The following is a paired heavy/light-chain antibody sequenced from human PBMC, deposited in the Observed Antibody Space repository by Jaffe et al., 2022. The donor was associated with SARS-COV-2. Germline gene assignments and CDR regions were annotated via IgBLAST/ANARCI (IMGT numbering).Heavy chain of an antibody. V-gene: IGHV3-11*01. Sequence: QVQVVESGGGLVKPGGSLRLSCAASGFIFSDYYMTWIRQAPGKGLEWVSYISSSAYTIHYADSVKGRFTISRDNAKKSLYLQMNSLRAEDTAVYYCARAVGYCSGGRCYPGGGFDYWGQGAPVTVSS. CDR1: GFIFSDYY. D-gene: IGHD2-15*01. J-gene: IGHJ4*02. CDR3: ARAVGYCSGGRCYPGGGFDY. CDR2: ISSSAYTI.
Light chain of an antibody. Sequence: QSALTQPASVSGSPGQSITISCTGTSSDIGSYHLVSWYQQHPGKAPKLMIYEGNKRPSGVSNRFSGSKSGSTASLTISGLQAEDEADYYCCSYAGSSTYVFGPATKVTVL. CDR3: CSYAGSSTYV. CDR1: SSDIGSYHL. V-gene: IGLV2-23*01. J-gene: IGLJ1*01. CDR2: EGN.